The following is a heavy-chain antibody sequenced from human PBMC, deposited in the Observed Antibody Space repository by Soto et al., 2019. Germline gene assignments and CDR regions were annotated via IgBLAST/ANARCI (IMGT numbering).Heavy chain of an antibody. D-gene: IGHD2-15*01. CDR1: GYTFTSYA. CDR2: INAGNGNT. CDR3: ARVGRGIVVVVAATGWVFLDY. V-gene: IGHV1-3*01. Sequence: ASVKVSCKASGYTFTSYAIHWVRQAPGQRLEWMGWINAGNGNTKYSQKFQGRVTITRDTSASTAYMELSSLRSEDTAVYYCARVGRGIVVVVAATGWVFLDYWGQGTLVTVSS. J-gene: IGHJ4*02.